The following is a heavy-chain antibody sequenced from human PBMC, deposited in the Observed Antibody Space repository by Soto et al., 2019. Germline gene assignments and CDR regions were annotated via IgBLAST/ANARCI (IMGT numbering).Heavy chain of an antibody. D-gene: IGHD6-19*01. V-gene: IGHV1-2*04. J-gene: IGHJ4*02. CDR1: GYTFTGYY. CDR2: INPNSGGT. Sequence: ASVKVSCKASGYTFTGYYMHWVRQAPGQGLEWMGWINPNSGGTNYAQKFQGWVTMTRDTSISTAYMELSRLRSDDTAVYYCARGYSSGLARTYYFDYWGQGTLVTVPQ. CDR3: ARGYSSGLARTYYFDY.